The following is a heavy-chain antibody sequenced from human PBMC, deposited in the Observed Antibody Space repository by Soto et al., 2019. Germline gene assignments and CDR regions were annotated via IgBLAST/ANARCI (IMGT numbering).Heavy chain of an antibody. V-gene: IGHV3-74*03. Sequence: PGGSLRLSCAASGFAFSDYWMHWVRQAPGKGLVWVSRINTDESSTTYADSVKGRFTISRDNAKNTVYLQMNSLRADDTAVYYCAGLLSTHNYYYHNGMNLWGQGTTVTVSS. J-gene: IGHJ6*02. CDR2: INTDESST. CDR3: AGLLSTHNYYYHNGMNL. CDR1: GFAFSDYW. D-gene: IGHD1-1*01.